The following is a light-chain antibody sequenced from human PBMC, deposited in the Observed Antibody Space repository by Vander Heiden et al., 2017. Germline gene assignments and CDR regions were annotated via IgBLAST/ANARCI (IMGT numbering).Light chain of an antibody. CDR1: QSIDDN. CDR2: LTS. Sequence: IVMTPSPATLSVSPGERATLSCRASQSIDDNLAWYQQKIGQAPRPHIFLTSTWATGVPARFSGSGSGTEFTLTISSLQSEDVAVYYCQQYFNRPPEITFGGGTKVEIK. J-gene: IGKJ4*01. V-gene: IGKV3-15*01. CDR3: QQYFNRPPEIT.